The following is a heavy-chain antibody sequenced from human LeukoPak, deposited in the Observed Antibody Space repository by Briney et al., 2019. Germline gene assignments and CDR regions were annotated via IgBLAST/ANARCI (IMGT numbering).Heavy chain of an antibody. Sequence: ASVKVSCKATGGTFSSYAISWVRQAPGKGLEWMGGFDPEDGETIYAQKFQGRVTMTEDTSTDTAYMELSSLRSEDTAVYYCATVRVPAAASLDYWGQGTLVTVSS. D-gene: IGHD2-2*01. J-gene: IGHJ4*02. CDR3: ATVRVPAAASLDY. V-gene: IGHV1-24*01. CDR2: FDPEDGET. CDR1: GGTFSSYA.